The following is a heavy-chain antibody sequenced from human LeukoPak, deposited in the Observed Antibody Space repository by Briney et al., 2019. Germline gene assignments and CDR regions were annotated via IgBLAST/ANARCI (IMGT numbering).Heavy chain of an antibody. CDR1: GFTFSDYD. D-gene: IGHD1-1*01. Sequence: GGPLRLSCAASGFTFSDYDMHWVRQATGKGLEWVSAIGTAGDTYYTGSVKGRFTISRENAKNSLYLQMNSLRAGDTAVYYCARVAKERVGGVYYFDYWGQGTLVTVSS. V-gene: IGHV3-13*01. CDR3: ARVAKERVGGVYYFDY. CDR2: IGTAGDT. J-gene: IGHJ4*02.